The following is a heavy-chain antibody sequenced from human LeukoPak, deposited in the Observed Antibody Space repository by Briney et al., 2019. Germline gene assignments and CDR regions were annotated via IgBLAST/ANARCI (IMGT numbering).Heavy chain of an antibody. D-gene: IGHD2-15*01. CDR2: INHSGST. J-gene: IGHJ4*02. Sequence: SETLSLTCAVYGGSFSGYYWSWIRQPPGKGLEWIGEINHSGSTNYNPSLKSRVTISVDTSKNQFPLKLSSVTAADTAVYYCARGYCSGGSCYSPDFWGQGTLVTVSS. CDR3: ARGYCSGGSCYSPDF. CDR1: GGSFSGYY. V-gene: IGHV4-34*01.